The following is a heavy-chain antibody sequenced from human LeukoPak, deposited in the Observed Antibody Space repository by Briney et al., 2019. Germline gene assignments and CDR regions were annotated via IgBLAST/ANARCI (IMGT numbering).Heavy chain of an antibody. J-gene: IGHJ6*04. V-gene: IGHV1-69*13. Sequence: AASVTVSCKASGGTFSSYAISWVRRAPGQGVEGMGGIIPIFGTANYAQKFQGRVTITADESTSTAYMELSSLRSEDTAVYYCARGAYCSSTSCYHYGMDVWGKGTTVTVSS. CDR1: GGTFSSYA. CDR3: ARGAYCSSTSCYHYGMDV. CDR2: IIPIFGTA. D-gene: IGHD2-2*01.